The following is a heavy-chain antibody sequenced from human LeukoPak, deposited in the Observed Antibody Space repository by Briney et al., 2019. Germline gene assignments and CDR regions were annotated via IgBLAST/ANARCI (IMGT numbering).Heavy chain of an antibody. CDR3: ARPVSGSSGWYYNY. D-gene: IGHD6-19*01. J-gene: IGHJ4*02. Sequence: KPSETLSLNCAVYGGSFSGYYLSWIRPPPGKGLEVIGEINHSGSTNYNPSLKSRVTISVDTSKNQFSLKLSSVTAADTAVYYCARPVSGSSGWYYNYWGQGTLVTVSS. CDR1: GGSFSGYY. V-gene: IGHV4-34*01. CDR2: INHSGST.